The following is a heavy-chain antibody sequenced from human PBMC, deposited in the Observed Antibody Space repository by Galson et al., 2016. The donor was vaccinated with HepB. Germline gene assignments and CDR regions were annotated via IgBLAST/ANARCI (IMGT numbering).Heavy chain of an antibody. CDR2: LRYDGGNK. Sequence: SLRLSCAASGFTFSNYGMHWVRQAPGKGLEWVTSLRYDGGNKWYADSVKGRFTISRDNAKSSLYLQMDSLRAEDTAVYFCARKLWSGPFQEWGQGTLVIVSS. CDR1: GFTFSNYG. V-gene: IGHV3-33*01. D-gene: IGHD3-10*02. J-gene: IGHJ1*01. CDR3: ARKLWSGPFQE.